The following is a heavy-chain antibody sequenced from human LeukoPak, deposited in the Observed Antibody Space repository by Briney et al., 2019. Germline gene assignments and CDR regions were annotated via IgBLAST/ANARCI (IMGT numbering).Heavy chain of an antibody. CDR3: AKDCGDYDSPHWIDL. CDR2: MSGSGGSA. J-gene: IGHJ5*02. D-gene: IGHD2-21*01. CDR1: GLTFSNYA. V-gene: IGHV3-23*01. Sequence: GGSLRLSCAAPGLTFSNYAMGWVRQAPGKGLEWVSAMSGSGGSAYYGDSVKGSFTISRDNSKNTVYLQMNSMRAEDTAAYYCAKDCGDYDSPHWIDLWGQGTPVTVSS.